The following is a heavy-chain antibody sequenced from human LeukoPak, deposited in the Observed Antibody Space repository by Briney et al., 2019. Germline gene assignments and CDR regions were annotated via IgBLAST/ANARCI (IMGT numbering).Heavy chain of an antibody. CDR2: INHSGST. Sequence: PSETLSLTCAVYGGSFSGYYWSWIRQPPGKGLEWIGEINHSGSTNYNPSLKSRVTISVDTSKNQFSLKLSSVTAADTAVYYCALRTRITMVRGVRGYDPWGQGTLVTVSS. D-gene: IGHD3-10*01. V-gene: IGHV4-34*01. CDR1: GGSFSGYY. CDR3: ALRTRITMVRGVRGYDP. J-gene: IGHJ5*02.